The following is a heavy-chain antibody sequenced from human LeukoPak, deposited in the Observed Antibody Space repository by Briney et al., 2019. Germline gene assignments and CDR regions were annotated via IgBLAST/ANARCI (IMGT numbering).Heavy chain of an antibody. V-gene: IGHV3-30*02. CDR2: IRYDGSNK. J-gene: IGHJ4*02. D-gene: IGHD6-19*01. Sequence: GGSLRLSCAASGFTFSSYGMHWVRQAPGKGLEWVAFIRYDGSNKYYADSVKGRFTISRDNSKNTLYLQMNSLRAEDTAVYYCAKEGIAVAAPDYWGQGTLVTVSS. CDR1: GFTFSSYG. CDR3: AKEGIAVAAPDY.